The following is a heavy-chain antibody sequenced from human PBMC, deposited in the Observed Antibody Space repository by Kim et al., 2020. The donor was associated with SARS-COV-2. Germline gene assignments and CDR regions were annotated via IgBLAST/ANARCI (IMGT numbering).Heavy chain of an antibody. CDR2: ISSSSYI. CDR3: ARSPMIVVGPIQDNWFDP. J-gene: IGHJ5*02. V-gene: IGHV3-21*01. CDR1: GFTFSSYS. Sequence: GGSLRLSCAASGFTFSSYSMNWVRQAPGKGLEWVSSISSSSYIYYADSVKGRFTISRDNAKNSLYLQMNSLRAEDTAVYYCARSPMIVVGPIQDNWFDPWGQGTLVTVSS. D-gene: IGHD3-22*01.